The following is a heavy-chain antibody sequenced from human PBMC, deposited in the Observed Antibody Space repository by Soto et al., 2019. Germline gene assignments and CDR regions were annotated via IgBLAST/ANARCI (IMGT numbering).Heavy chain of an antibody. CDR2: MNPNSGNT. CDR3: ARGFRYCISTSCPYYFDY. D-gene: IGHD2-2*01. V-gene: IGHV1-8*01. J-gene: IGHJ4*02. CDR1: GYTFTSYD. Sequence: QVQLVQSGAEVKKPGASVKVSCKASGYTFTSYDINWVRQATGQGLEWMGWMNPNSGNTGYAQKFQGRVTMTRNTSISTAYMELSSLRSEDTAVYYCARGFRYCISTSCPYYFDYWGQGTLVTVSS.